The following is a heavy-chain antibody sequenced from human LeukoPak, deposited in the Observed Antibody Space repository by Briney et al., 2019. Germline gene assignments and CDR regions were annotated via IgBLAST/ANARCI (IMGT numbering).Heavy chain of an antibody. D-gene: IGHD3-16*01. CDR2: FDPEDGET. Sequence: GASVKVSCKISGYTLTELSMHWVRQAPGKGLEWMGGFDPEDGETIYAQKFQGRVTMTEDTSTDTTYMELSSLRSEDTAVYYCATFGSASPTLTTPYYFDYWGQGTLVTVSS. CDR3: ATFGSASPTLTTPYYFDY. V-gene: IGHV1-24*01. CDR1: GYTLTELS. J-gene: IGHJ4*02.